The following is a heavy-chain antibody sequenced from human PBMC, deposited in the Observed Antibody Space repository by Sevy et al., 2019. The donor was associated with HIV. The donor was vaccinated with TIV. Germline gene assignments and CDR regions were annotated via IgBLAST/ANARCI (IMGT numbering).Heavy chain of an antibody. D-gene: IGHD1-26*01. Sequence: ASVKVSCKASGYTFTSYGISWVRQAPGQGLEWMGWISAYNGNTNYAQKLQGRVTMTTDTSTSTAYMKLRSLRSDDTAVYYCARGGSYTTYYYYYMDVWGKGTTVTVSS. CDR1: GYTFTSYG. CDR2: ISAYNGNT. CDR3: ARGGSYTTYYYYYMDV. V-gene: IGHV1-18*01. J-gene: IGHJ6*03.